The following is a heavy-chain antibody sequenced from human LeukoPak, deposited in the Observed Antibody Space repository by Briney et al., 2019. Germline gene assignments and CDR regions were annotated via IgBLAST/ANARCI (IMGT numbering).Heavy chain of an antibody. CDR1: GLTFRDYY. CDR2: INIGGTNT. J-gene: IGHJ5*02. Sequence: GGSLRLYCAASGLTFRDYYMSWIRQAPGKGLEWLSYINIGGTNTHYADSVKGRFTISRDNAKKSPYLEMTNLRAEDTAVYYCATDGAGFDTWGQGVLVTVSS. V-gene: IGHV3-11*01. CDR3: ATDGAGFDT.